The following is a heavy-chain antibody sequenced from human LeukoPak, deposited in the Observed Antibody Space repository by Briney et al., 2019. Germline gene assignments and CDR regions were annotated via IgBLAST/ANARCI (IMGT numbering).Heavy chain of an antibody. Sequence: PGGSLRLSCADSGFTFSSYWMHWVRQAPGKRLVWVSCINSDGSNTRYADSVKGRFTISRDNAKNTLYLQMNSLRVEDTAVYYCATGNSHAFDIWGQGTMVTGSS. V-gene: IGHV3-74*01. CDR3: ATGNSHAFDI. CDR1: GFTFSSYW. CDR2: INSDGSNT. J-gene: IGHJ3*02. D-gene: IGHD1-7*01.